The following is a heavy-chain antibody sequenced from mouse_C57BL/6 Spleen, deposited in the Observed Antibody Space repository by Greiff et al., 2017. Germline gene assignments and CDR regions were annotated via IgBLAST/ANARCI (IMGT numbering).Heavy chain of an antibody. CDR1: GFTFSDYY. V-gene: IGHV5-16*01. CDR2: INYDGSST. J-gene: IGHJ2*01. Sequence: EVQGVESAGGLVQPGSSMKLSCTATGFTFSDYYMACVRQVPEKCLEWVANINYDGSSTYYLDSLKCRFIISRDIAKNILYLQMSSLKSEDTATYYCARADPVYYFDYWGQDTTLTVSS. CDR3: ARADPVYYFDY.